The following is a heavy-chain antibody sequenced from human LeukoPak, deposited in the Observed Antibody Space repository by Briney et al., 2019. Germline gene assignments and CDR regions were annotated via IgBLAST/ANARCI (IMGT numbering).Heavy chain of an antibody. CDR3: ARDRGPSSGYSKDAFDI. V-gene: IGHV3-7*01. D-gene: IGHD3-22*01. CDR2: IKQDGSEK. Sequence: GGSLRLSCAASGFTFSSYWMSWVRQAPGKGLEWVANIKQDGSEKYYVDSVKGRFAISRDNAKNSLYLQMNSLRAEDTAVYYCARDRGPSSGYSKDAFDIWGQGTMVTVSS. J-gene: IGHJ3*02. CDR1: GFTFSSYW.